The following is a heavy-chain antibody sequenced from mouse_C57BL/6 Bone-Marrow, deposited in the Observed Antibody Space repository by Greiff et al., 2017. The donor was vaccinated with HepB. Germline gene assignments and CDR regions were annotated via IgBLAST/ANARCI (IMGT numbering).Heavy chain of an antibody. J-gene: IGHJ4*01. D-gene: IGHD1-1*01. CDR1: GFSLTSYA. CDR2: IWTGGGT. CDR3: ARSLITTVVAKDYYAMDY. V-gene: IGHV2-9-1*01. Sequence: VQLQESGPGLVAPSQSLSITCTVSGFSLTSYAISWVRQPPGKGLEWLGVIWTGGGTNYNSALKSRLSISKDNSKSQVFLKMNSLQTDDTARYYCARSLITTVVAKDYYAMDYWGQGTSVTVSS.